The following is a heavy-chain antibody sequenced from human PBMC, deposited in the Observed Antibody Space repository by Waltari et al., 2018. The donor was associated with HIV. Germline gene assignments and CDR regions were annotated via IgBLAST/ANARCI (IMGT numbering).Heavy chain of an antibody. Sequence: EVQLVESGGVVVQLGGSLRLCCDASGFTFDGYARHCVRQAPGKGLEWVSLISWDGGSTYYADSVKGRFTISRDNSKNSLYLQMNSLRAEDTALYYCSTYGDSEAFDIWGQGTMVTVSS. V-gene: IGHV3-43D*03. CDR2: ISWDGGST. CDR3: STYGDSEAFDI. J-gene: IGHJ3*02. CDR1: GFTFDGYA. D-gene: IGHD4-17*01.